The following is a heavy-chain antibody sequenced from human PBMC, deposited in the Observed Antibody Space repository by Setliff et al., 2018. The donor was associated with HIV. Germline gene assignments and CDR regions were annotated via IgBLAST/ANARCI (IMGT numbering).Heavy chain of an antibody. Sequence: SETLSLTCSVSGDSISRYYWSWIRQPPGKGLEWIGYIDYRGSTSYNPSLRSRVTISEDTSKEQISLRLRFVTAADTAVYYCARGNTISEVVTTNWLDPWGQGILVTV. CDR2: IDYRGST. V-gene: IGHV4-59*01. D-gene: IGHD3-3*01. CDR1: GDSISRYY. CDR3: ARGNTISEVVTTNWLDP. J-gene: IGHJ5*02.